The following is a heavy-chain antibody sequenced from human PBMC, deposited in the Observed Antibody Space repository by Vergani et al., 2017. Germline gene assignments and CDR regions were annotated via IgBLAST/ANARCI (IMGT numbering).Heavy chain of an antibody. Sequence: QVQLVQSGAEVKKPGASVKVSCKASGYTFTSYGISWVRQAPGQGLEWMGWISAYNGNTNYAQKFQGRVTMTRDTSISTAYMELSRLRSDDTAVYYCARDGGFYYYDSSGYSLFDYWGQGTLVTVSS. J-gene: IGHJ4*02. D-gene: IGHD3-22*01. CDR2: ISAYNGNT. CDR1: GYTFTSYG. V-gene: IGHV1-18*04. CDR3: ARDGGFYYYDSSGYSLFDY.